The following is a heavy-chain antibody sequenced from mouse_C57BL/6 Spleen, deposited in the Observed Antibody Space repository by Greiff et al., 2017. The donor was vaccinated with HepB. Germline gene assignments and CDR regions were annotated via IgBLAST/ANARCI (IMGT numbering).Heavy chain of an antibody. D-gene: IGHD2-1*01. Sequence: QVHVKQSGAELVKPGASVKISCKASGYAFSSYWMNWVKQRPGKGLEWIGQIYPGDGDTNYNGKFKGKATLTADKSSSTAYMQLSSLTSEDSAVYFCARSEYGNCDYWGQSTTLTVSS. J-gene: IGHJ2*01. CDR1: GYAFSSYW. V-gene: IGHV1-80*01. CDR2: IYPGDGDT. CDR3: ARSEYGNCDY.